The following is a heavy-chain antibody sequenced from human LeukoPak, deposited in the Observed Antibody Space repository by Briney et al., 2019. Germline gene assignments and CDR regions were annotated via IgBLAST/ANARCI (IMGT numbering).Heavy chain of an antibody. CDR1: RYTFTGYY. J-gene: IGHJ4*02. Sequence: GASVKVSCKASRYTFTGYYMHWVRQAPGQGLEWMGWINPNSGGTNYAQKFQGRVTMTRDTSISTAYMELSRLRSDDTAVYYCASHDYYDSIRAFDYWGQGTLVTVSS. CDR3: ASHDYYDSIRAFDY. CDR2: INPNSGGT. V-gene: IGHV1-2*02. D-gene: IGHD3-22*01.